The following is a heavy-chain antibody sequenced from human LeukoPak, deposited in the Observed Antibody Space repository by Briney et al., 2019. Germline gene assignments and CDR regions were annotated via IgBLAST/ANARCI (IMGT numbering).Heavy chain of an antibody. CDR1: GFTFSSYT. CDR2: INPDGSQT. V-gene: IGHV3-74*01. J-gene: IGHJ4*02. D-gene: IGHD3-10*01. CDR3: ARDPVRRDSY. Sequence: PGGSLRLSCAASGFTFSSYTMHWIRQAPGKGLVWVSHINPDGSQTNYADSVTGRFTISRDNAKNTLYLQMNSLRAEDTAVYYCARDPVRRDSYWGQGTLVTVSS.